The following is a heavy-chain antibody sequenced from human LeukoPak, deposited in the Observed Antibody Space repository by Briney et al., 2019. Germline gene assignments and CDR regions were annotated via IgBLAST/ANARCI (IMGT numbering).Heavy chain of an antibody. CDR1: GGSISSSSYY. D-gene: IGHD3-9*01. J-gene: IGHJ6*02. CDR3: ARAPYYDISTVDA. V-gene: IGHV4-39*07. Sequence: SETLSLTCTVSGGSISSSSYYWGWIRQPPGKGLEWIGSIYYSGSTYYNPSLKSRVTISVDTSKNQFSLKLSSVTAADTAVYYCARAPYYDISTVDAWGQGTTVTVSS. CDR2: IYYSGST.